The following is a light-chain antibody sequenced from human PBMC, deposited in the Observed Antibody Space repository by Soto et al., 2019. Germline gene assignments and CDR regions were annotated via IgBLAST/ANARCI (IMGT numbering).Light chain of an antibody. J-gene: IGLJ3*02. CDR3: QSYDSSLSGSV. CDR2: GNS. V-gene: IGLV1-40*01. Sequence: QLVLTQPPSVSGAPGQRVTISCTGSSSNIGAGYDVHWYQQLPGTAPKLLIYGNSNRPSGVPDRVSGSKSGTSASLAITGLQAEDEADSYCQSYDSSLSGSVFGGGTKLTVL. CDR1: SSNIGAGYD.